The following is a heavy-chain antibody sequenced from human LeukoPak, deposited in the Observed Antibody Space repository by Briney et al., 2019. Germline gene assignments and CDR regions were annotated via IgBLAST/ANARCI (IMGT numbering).Heavy chain of an antibody. Sequence: SETLSPTCAVYGGSFSGYYWSWIRQPPGKGLEWIGEINHSGSTNYNPSLKSRVTISVDTSKNQFSLKLSSVTAADTAVYYCARRPVYDSSGSLDYWGQGTLVTVSS. CDR2: INHSGST. CDR1: GGSFSGYY. V-gene: IGHV4-34*01. CDR3: ARRPVYDSSGSLDY. J-gene: IGHJ4*02. D-gene: IGHD3-22*01.